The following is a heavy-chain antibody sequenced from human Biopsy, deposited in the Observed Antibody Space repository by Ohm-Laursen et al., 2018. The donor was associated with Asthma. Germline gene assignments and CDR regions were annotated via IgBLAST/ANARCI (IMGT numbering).Heavy chain of an antibody. D-gene: IGHD1-26*01. CDR2: ISFDGSNE. CDR1: GFSFSNFG. J-gene: IGHJ4*02. Sequence: SLRLSCTASGFSFSNFGMHWVRQAPGKGLEWVSVISFDGSNEDYADSVKGRFTISRDNSKNTLFLEMNSLRPEDTAVYYCAKELFPGWELRRGPDSWGQGTLVTVSS. CDR3: AKELFPGWELRRGPDS. V-gene: IGHV3-30*18.